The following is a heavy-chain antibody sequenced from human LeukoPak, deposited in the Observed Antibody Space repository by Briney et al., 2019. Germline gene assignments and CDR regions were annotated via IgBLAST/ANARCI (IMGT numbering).Heavy chain of an antibody. CDR3: AKGATSAYFSPLDS. J-gene: IGHJ4*02. CDR1: GFTFSNYA. CDR2: ITNGGGNT. V-gene: IGHV3-23*01. D-gene: IGHD3-22*01. Sequence: GGSLRLSCGASGFTFSNYAISWVRQAPGKGLEWVPGITNGGGNTNYADSVKVRFTISRDNAKNTLYLQMDSLRAEDTAIYYCAKGATSAYFSPLDSWGQGTLVTVSS.